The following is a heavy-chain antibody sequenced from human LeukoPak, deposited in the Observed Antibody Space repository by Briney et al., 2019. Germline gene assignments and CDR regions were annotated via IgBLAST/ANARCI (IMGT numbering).Heavy chain of an antibody. D-gene: IGHD3-10*01. CDR1: GFTFDDYA. CDR3: AKDMSVRDDDYFDY. CDR2: ISWNSGSI. V-gene: IGHV3-9*01. J-gene: IGHJ4*02. Sequence: GRSLRLSCAASGFTFDDYAMHWVRQAPGKGLEWVSGISWNSGSIGYADSVKGRFTISRDNAKSSLYLQMNSLRAEDTALYYCAKDMSVRDDDYFDYWGQGTLVTVSS.